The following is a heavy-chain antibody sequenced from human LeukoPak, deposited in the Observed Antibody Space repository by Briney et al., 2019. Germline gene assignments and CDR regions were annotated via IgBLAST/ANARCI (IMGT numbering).Heavy chain of an antibody. CDR2: FHNSGTT. Sequence: AETLSLTCTVSGASVFGRAWTWIRQSPAKGLEWIGYFHNSGTTNYNLSLKSRLTISLDTSTNQVSLHLSSVTTAATAAYYCPRASGWYAPWGQGTRVTVS. CDR3: PRASGWYAP. V-gene: IGHV4-59*02. CDR1: GASVFGRA. D-gene: IGHD1-26*01. J-gene: IGHJ5*02.